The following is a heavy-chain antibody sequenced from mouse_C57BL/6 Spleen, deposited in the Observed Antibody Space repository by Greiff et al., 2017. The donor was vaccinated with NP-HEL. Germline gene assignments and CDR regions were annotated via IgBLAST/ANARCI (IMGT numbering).Heavy chain of an antibody. Sequence: EVMLVESGGGLVQPGGSMKLSCAASGFTFSDAWMDWVRQSPEKGLEWVAEIRNKANNHATYYAESVKGRFTISRDDSKSSVYLQMNSLRAEDTGIYYCTRSNWDIWYFDVWGTGTTVTVSS. CDR3: TRSNWDIWYFDV. J-gene: IGHJ1*03. D-gene: IGHD4-1*01. V-gene: IGHV6-6*01. CDR2: IRNKANNHAT. CDR1: GFTFSDAW.